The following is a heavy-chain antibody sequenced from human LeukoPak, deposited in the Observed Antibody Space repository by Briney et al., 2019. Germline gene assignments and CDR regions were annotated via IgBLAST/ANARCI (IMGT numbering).Heavy chain of an antibody. Sequence: GGSLRLSCAASGFTFDDYAMHWVRQAPGKGLEWVPLISGDGGSTYYADSVKGRFTISRDNSKNSLYLQMNSLRTEDTALYYCAKDISNYDFWSGFYTWGQGTLVTVSS. V-gene: IGHV3-43*02. J-gene: IGHJ5*02. CDR1: GFTFDDYA. D-gene: IGHD3-3*01. CDR2: ISGDGGST. CDR3: AKDISNYDFWSGFYT.